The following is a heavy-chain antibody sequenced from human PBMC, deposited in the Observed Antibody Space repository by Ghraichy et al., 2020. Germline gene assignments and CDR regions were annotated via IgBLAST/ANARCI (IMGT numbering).Heavy chain of an antibody. CDR3: AGNVDTATNYYYYYGMDV. J-gene: IGHJ6*02. CDR2: ISSSSSYI. Sequence: LSLTCAASGFTFSSYSMNWVRQAPGKGLEWVSSISSSSSYIYYADSVKGRFTISRDNAKNSLYLQMNSLRAEDTAVYYCAGNVDTATNYYYYYGMDVWGQGTTVTVSS. D-gene: IGHD5-18*01. CDR1: GFTFSSYS. V-gene: IGHV3-21*01.